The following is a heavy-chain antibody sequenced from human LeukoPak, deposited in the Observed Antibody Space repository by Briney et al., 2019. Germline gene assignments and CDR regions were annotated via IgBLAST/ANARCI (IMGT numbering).Heavy chain of an antibody. CDR3: VEGQPGGTQLPSWAPYYFDY. V-gene: IGHV3-23*01. J-gene: IGHJ4*02. Sequence: GGSLRLSCSAPGFAFRNYGMAWVRPAPGKGLDFVSAVNAKGVVTFYAASVKGRFTISRDNSKNTLYLQMNSLRAEDTAVYYCVEGQPGGTQLPSWAPYYFDYWGQGTLVTVSS. CDR2: VNAKGVVT. D-gene: IGHD5-18*01. CDR1: GFAFRNYG.